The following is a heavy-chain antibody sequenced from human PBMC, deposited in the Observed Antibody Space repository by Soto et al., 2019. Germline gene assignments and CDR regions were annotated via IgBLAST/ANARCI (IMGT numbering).Heavy chain of an antibody. J-gene: IGHJ6*02. Sequence: SETLSLTCAVYGGSFSGYYWSWIRQPPGKGLEWIGEINHSGSTNYNPSLKSRVTISVDTSKNQFSLKLSSVTAADAAVYYCARGFTYYDFWSGYSGGGMDVWGQGTTVTVSS. CDR2: INHSGST. CDR1: GGSFSGYY. D-gene: IGHD3-3*01. CDR3: ARGFTYYDFWSGYSGGGMDV. V-gene: IGHV4-34*01.